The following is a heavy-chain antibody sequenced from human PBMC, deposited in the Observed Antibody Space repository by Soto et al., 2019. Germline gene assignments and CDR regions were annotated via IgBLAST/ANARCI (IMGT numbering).Heavy chain of an antibody. Sequence: QVQLMQSGAEVKKPGSSVKVSCKASGGTFSTSAISWVRQAPGEGLEWVGGIMPVFATPDYAQKFQGRVTISSDESTTTASLELTTLTTDDAAVFYCARDKDRQQLGGNYYYYILDVWGQGTAITVSS. J-gene: IGHJ6*02. D-gene: IGHD3-3*02. CDR2: IMPVFATP. CDR3: ARDKDRQQLGGNYYYYILDV. CDR1: GGTFSTSA. V-gene: IGHV1-69*05.